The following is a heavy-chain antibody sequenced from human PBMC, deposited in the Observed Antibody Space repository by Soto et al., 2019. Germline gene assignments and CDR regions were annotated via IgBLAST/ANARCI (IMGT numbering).Heavy chain of an antibody. CDR3: AKGAWLDF. V-gene: IGHV3-30*18. J-gene: IGHJ4*02. Sequence: PGGSLRLSCAASGFTFSSYGMHWGRQAPGKGLEWVAVISYDGSNKYYADSVKGRFTISRDNSKNTLYLQMNSLRAEDTAVYYCAKGAWLDFWGRGTLVTVSS. CDR1: GFTFSSYG. D-gene: IGHD5-12*01. CDR2: ISYDGSNK.